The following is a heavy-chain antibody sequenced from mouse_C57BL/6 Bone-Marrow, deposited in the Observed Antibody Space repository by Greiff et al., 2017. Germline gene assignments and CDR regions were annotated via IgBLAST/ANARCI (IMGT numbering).Heavy chain of an antibody. CDR3: AVTHYAMDY. V-gene: IGHV5-16*01. D-gene: IGHD2-3*01. Sequence: EVKLVESEGGLVQPGSSMKLSCTASGFTFSDYYMAWVRQVPEKGLEWVANINYDGSSTYYLDSLKSRFIISRDNAKNILYLQVSSLKSEDTATYYCAVTHYAMDYWGQGTSVTVSP. CDR2: INYDGSST. CDR1: GFTFSDYY. J-gene: IGHJ4*01.